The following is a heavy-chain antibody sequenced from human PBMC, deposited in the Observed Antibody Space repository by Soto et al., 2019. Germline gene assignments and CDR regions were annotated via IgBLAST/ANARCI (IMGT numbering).Heavy chain of an antibody. CDR3: AGGELVGAGVFDC. V-gene: IGHV3-7*03. Sequence: PGGSLRLSCAASGFSFSTYWMNWVRQTPGKGLEWVANIQHDGMEKRYVDSVKGRFTISRDNAKNSLYWQINSLSAEDTAVYYCAGGELVGAGVFDCWGQGTLVTVSS. CDR1: GFSFSTYW. CDR2: IQHDGMEK. D-gene: IGHD1-26*01. J-gene: IGHJ4*02.